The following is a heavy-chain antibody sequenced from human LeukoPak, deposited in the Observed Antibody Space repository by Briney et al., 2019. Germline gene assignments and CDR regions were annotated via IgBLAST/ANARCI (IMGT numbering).Heavy chain of an antibody. CDR3: ARFVDLGYFDY. J-gene: IGHJ4*02. Sequence: PSETLSLTCTVSGGSISSYYWSWIRQPPGKGLEWIGEINHSGSTNYNPSLKSRVTISVDTSKNQFSLKLSSVTAADTAVYYCARFVDLGYFDYWGQGTLVTVSS. D-gene: IGHD3-16*02. CDR1: GGSISSYY. CDR2: INHSGST. V-gene: IGHV4-34*01.